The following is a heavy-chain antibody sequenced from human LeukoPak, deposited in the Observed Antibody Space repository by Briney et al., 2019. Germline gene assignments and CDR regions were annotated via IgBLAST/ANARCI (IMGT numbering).Heavy chain of an antibody. Sequence: SETLSLTCTVSGGSIINYYWSWIRQPAGTGLEWVGRIYVTGSTIYNPSLQSRLSMSVDTSKDQFSLRLTSVTAADTAVYYCARLKYYDSTGYSPGYYMDVWGKGITVTVSS. CDR2: IYVTGST. J-gene: IGHJ6*03. V-gene: IGHV4-4*07. D-gene: IGHD3-22*01. CDR3: ARLKYYDSTGYSPGYYMDV. CDR1: GGSIINYY.